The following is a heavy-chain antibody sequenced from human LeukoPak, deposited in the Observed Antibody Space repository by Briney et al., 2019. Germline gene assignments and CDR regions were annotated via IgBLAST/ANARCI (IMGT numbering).Heavy chain of an antibody. CDR1: GFTVSTNF. CDR3: ARGRIVGATPFDY. Sequence: GGSLRLSCVASGFTVSTNFMSWVRQAPGKGLEWVSVIYSGGSTYYADSVKGRFTISRDNSRNTLYLQMNSLRAEDTAVYYCARGRIVGATPFDYWGQGTLVTVSS. J-gene: IGHJ4*02. V-gene: IGHV3-66*01. D-gene: IGHD1-26*01. CDR2: IYSGGST.